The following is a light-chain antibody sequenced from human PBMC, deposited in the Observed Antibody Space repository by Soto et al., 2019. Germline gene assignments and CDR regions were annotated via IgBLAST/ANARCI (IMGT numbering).Light chain of an antibody. V-gene: IGKV3-15*01. J-gene: IGKJ4*01. Sequence: EIVMTQSPAPLSVSPGERVTLSCRASQSVRSNLAWYQQKPGQSPRLLIYGASTRATGIPARFSGSGSGTEFTLTISSLQSEDFAVYYCQQYNNWPLTFGGGTKVDI. CDR3: QQYNNWPLT. CDR1: QSVRSN. CDR2: GAS.